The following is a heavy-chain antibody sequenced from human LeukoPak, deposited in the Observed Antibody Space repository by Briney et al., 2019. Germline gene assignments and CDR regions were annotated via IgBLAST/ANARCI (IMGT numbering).Heavy chain of an antibody. J-gene: IGHJ6*03. CDR1: GFTFTSYY. Sequence: ASVKVSCKASGFTFTSYYMHWVRQAPGQGLEWMGWINPNSGGTNYAQKFQGRVTMTRDTSISTAYMELRSLRSDDTAVYYCARRPTTDTGYYYYYYMDVWGKGTTVTVSS. CDR2: INPNSGGT. CDR3: ARRPTTDTGYYYYYYMDV. V-gene: IGHV1-2*02. D-gene: IGHD1-14*01.